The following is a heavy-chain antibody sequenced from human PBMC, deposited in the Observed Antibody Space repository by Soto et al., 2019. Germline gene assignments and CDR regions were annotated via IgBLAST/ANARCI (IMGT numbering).Heavy chain of an antibody. D-gene: IGHD3-16*01. Sequence: SETLSLTCTVSGGSTSSDNYWSWIRQPPGKGLEWIGHIYYSGNTDYNPSLKSRLAISIDTSKNQFSLKLSSVTAADTAVYFCAREGGESSDGLYYFDSWGQGSLVTVST. CDR1: GGSTSSDNY. V-gene: IGHV4-30-4*01. CDR2: IYYSGNT. CDR3: AREGGESSDGLYYFDS. J-gene: IGHJ4*02.